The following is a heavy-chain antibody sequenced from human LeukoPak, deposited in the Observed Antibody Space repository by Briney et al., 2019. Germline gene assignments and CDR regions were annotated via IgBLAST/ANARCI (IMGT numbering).Heavy chain of an antibody. D-gene: IGHD3-10*01. CDR1: GGSISSGGYS. Sequence: SETLSLTCAVSGGSISSGGYSWSWIRQPPGKGLEWIGYIYHSGSTYYNSSLKSRVTISVDRSKKQFSLKLSSVTAADTAVYYCARGYYSNAFDIWGQGTMVTVS. CDR2: IYHSGST. V-gene: IGHV4-30-2*01. J-gene: IGHJ3*02. CDR3: ARGYYSNAFDI.